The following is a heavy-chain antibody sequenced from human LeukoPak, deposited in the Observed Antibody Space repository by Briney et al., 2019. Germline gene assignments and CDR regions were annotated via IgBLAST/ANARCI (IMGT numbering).Heavy chain of an antibody. CDR3: AKDTRGYSYGQDAFDI. D-gene: IGHD5-18*01. Sequence: GGSLRLSCAASGFTFSSYGMHWVRQAPGKGLEWVSVIWYEGSNKYYADSGKGRFTISRDNSKNTLYLQMNSVRAEDTAVYYCAKDTRGYSYGQDAFDIWGQGTMVTVSS. J-gene: IGHJ3*02. CDR2: IWYEGSNK. CDR1: GFTFSSYG. V-gene: IGHV3-33*06.